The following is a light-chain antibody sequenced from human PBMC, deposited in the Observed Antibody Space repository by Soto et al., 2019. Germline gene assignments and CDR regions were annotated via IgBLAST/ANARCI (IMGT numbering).Light chain of an antibody. CDR3: QQSYNSPVT. J-gene: IGKJ5*01. Sequence: DIQMTQPPSSLSASVGDRVTISWRASQSISSYLNWYQQKPGKAPKFLIYSASSLQSGVPSRFSGSRSGTDFTLTVDSLQPEDFATYYCQQSYNSPVTFGQGTRLEIK. CDR1: QSISSY. V-gene: IGKV1-39*01. CDR2: SAS.